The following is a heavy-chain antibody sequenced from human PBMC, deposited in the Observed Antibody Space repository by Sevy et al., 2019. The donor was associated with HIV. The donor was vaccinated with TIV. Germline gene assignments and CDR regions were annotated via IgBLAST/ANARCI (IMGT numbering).Heavy chain of an antibody. V-gene: IGHV3-21*01. CDR1: GFTFSTFS. CDR3: ARDPPNTICDGMDV. D-gene: IGHD3-3*01. CDR2: ISFSSNYI. Sequence: GGSLRLSCAASGFTFSTFSMNWVRQAPGKGLEWVSFISFSSNYIYYADSVKGRITISRDNAKNSMYLQMNSLRAEDTAVYYCARDPPNTICDGMDVWGQGTTVTVSS. J-gene: IGHJ6*02.